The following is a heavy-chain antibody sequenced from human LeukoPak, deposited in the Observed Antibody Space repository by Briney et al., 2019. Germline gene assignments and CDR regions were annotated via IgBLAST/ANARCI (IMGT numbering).Heavy chain of an antibody. D-gene: IGHD3-22*01. V-gene: IGHV1-2*02. CDR1: GYTFTSYY. CDR3: ARARYDSSGRFDY. J-gene: IGHJ4*02. Sequence: ASVKVSCKASGYTFTSYYMHWVRQAPGQGLEWMGWINPNSGGTNYAQKFQGRVTMTRDTSISTAYMELSRLRSDDTAVYYCARARYDSSGRFDYWGQGTLVTVSS. CDR2: INPNSGGT.